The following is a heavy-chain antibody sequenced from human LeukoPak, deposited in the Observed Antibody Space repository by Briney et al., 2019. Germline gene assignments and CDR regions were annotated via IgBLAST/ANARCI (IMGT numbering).Heavy chain of an antibody. V-gene: IGHV3-11*04. D-gene: IGHD4-23*01. J-gene: IGHJ3*01. CDR3: ARDRAVGASDSYDL. Sequence: PGGSLRLSCIGSGFTFSDRYMAWIRQRPGKGLEWLSYISTSDRRVYLADSVKGRFTVSRDDARKSLFLQMNSLRPDDTAAYYCARDRAVGASDSYDLWGPGTMVIVSS. CDR1: GFTFSDRY. CDR2: ISTSDRRV.